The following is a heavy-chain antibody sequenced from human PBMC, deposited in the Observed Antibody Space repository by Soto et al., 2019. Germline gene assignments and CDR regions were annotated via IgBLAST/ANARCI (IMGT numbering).Heavy chain of an antibody. CDR1: GLTFRSYF. Sequence: QVQLVESRGGLVKPGGSLRLTCVASGLTFRSYFMNWIRQAPGKGPEWLSYISSDESTVFYADSVKGRFTTSRDNAQNSVYLQMNSLSAEDTAVYYCATLIAPTDYWGQGSLVTVSS. CDR2: ISSDESTV. CDR3: ATLIAPTDY. V-gene: IGHV3-11*01. J-gene: IGHJ4*02.